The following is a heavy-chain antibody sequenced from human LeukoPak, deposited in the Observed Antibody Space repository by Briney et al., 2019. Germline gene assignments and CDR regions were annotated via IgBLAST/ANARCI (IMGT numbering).Heavy chain of an antibody. J-gene: IGHJ3*02. D-gene: IGHD7-27*01. CDR3: ARDGNWGSLRGAFDI. V-gene: IGHV1-2*02. CDR2: INPHRGGR. Sequence: ASVKVSCTASGYTFTVYYMHWVRQAPGQGLEWMGWINPHRGGRNYAQTSQGRVSMTRDTSISTAYMEVSRLRSDDTAVYYCARDGNWGSLRGAFDIWGQGTMVTVSS. CDR1: GYTFTVYY.